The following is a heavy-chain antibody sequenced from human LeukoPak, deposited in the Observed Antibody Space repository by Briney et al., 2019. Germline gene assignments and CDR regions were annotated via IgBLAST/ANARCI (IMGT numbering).Heavy chain of an antibody. CDR3: ARGRDYGDKGFDP. J-gene: IGHJ5*02. D-gene: IGHD4-17*01. CDR2: INHSGST. Sequence: SETLSLTCAVYGGSFSGYYWSWIRQPPGKWLEWIGEINHSGSTNHNPSLKSRVTISVDTSKNQFSLKLSSVTAADTAVYYCARGRDYGDKGFDPWGQGTLVTVSS. CDR1: GGSFSGYY. V-gene: IGHV4-34*01.